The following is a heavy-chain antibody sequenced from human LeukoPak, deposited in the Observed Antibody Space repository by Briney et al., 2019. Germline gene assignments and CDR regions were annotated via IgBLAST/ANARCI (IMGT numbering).Heavy chain of an antibody. Sequence: ASVKVSCKASGYTFTSYGISWVRQAPGQGLEWMGWISAYNGNTNYAQKLQGRVTMTTDTSTSTAHMELRSLRSDDTAVYYCARDDLTGYYDSSGYYPVWGQGTLVTVSS. CDR2: ISAYNGNT. V-gene: IGHV1-18*01. J-gene: IGHJ4*02. D-gene: IGHD3-22*01. CDR1: GYTFTSYG. CDR3: ARDDLTGYYDSSGYYPV.